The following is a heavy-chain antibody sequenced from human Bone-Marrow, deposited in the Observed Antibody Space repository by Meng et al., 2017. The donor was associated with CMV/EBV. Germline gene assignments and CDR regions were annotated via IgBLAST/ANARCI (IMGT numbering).Heavy chain of an antibody. CDR1: GYTFTSYD. CDR2: MNPNSGNT. CDR3: ASLDFWSGYYNEDYDMAV. D-gene: IGHD3-3*01. V-gene: IGHV1-8*03. Sequence: ASVKVSCKASGYTFTSYDINWVRQATGQGLEWMGWMNPNSGNTGYAQKFQGRVTITRNTSISTAYMELSSLRSEDTAVYYCASLDFWSGYYNEDYDMAVWGQGDTVNVSS. J-gene: IGHJ6*02.